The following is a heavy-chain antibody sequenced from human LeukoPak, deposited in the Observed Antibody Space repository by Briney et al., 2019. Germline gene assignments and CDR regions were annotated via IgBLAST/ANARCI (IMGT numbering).Heavy chain of an antibody. D-gene: IGHD2-15*01. V-gene: IGHV3-7*01. Sequence: GGSLRFSCAASGFTFSSYWMSWVRQAPGKGLEWVANMKQDGSEKYYVDSVKGRFTISRDNAKNSLCLQMNSLRVEDTAVYYCARVGGHCSGGSCYSPSPNFDYWGQGTLVTVSS. CDR2: MKQDGSEK. CDR3: ARVGGHCSGGSCYSPSPNFDY. J-gene: IGHJ4*02. CDR1: GFTFSSYW.